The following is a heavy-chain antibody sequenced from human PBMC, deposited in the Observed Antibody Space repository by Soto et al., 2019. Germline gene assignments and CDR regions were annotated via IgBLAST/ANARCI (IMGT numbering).Heavy chain of an antibody. J-gene: IGHJ6*03. CDR3: ARVTQNDHNLYYYYMDV. D-gene: IGHD1-1*01. CDR1: GFTFDDYG. Sequence: GGSLRLSCAASGFTFDDYGMSWVRQAPGKGLEWVSGINWNGGSTGYADSVKGRFTISRDNAKNSLYLQMNSLRAEDTALYHCARVTQNDHNLYYYYMDVWGKGTTVTVSS. V-gene: IGHV3-20*01. CDR2: INWNGGST.